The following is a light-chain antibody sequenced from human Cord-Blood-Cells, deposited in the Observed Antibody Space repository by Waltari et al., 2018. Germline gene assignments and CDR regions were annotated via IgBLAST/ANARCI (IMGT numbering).Light chain of an antibody. Sequence: QSALTPPASVSGSPGQSLTISCTGTSSDVGSYNLVSWYQQHPGKAPKLMIYEGSKRPSGVSNRFSGSKSGNTASLTISGLQAEDEADYYCCSYAGSRVFGGGTKLTVL. CDR1: SSDVGSYNL. CDR2: EGS. J-gene: IGLJ3*02. V-gene: IGLV2-23*01. CDR3: CSYAGSRV.